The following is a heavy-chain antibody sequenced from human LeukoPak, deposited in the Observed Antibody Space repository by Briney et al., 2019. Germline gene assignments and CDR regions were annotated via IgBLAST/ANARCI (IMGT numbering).Heavy chain of an antibody. CDR3: AKGIVVVISGNAFDI. CDR2: ISDSGFNT. D-gene: IGHD3-22*01. J-gene: IGHJ3*02. V-gene: IGHV3-23*01. Sequence: GGSLRLSCAASGFTFSSYAMSWVRPAPGKGLEWVSSISDSGFNTYYADSVEGRFTISRDNSKKTLYLQRNSLRAEDTAVYYCAKGIVVVISGNAFDIWGQGTMVTVSS. CDR1: GFTFSSYA.